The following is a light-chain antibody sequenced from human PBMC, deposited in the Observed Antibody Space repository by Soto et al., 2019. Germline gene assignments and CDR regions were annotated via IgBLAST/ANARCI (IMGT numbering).Light chain of an antibody. CDR3: QSYDTSLSGFYI. J-gene: IGLJ1*01. CDR2: DNN. Sequence: QLVLTQPPSVSGAPGQRVSISCTGSSSNIGAGYNVHWYQQFPGTAPKLLIYDNNNRPSGVPDRFSGSKSGTSASLAITGLQAEDEADYYCQSYDTSLSGFYIFGTGTKVTVL. V-gene: IGLV1-40*01. CDR1: SSNIGAGYN.